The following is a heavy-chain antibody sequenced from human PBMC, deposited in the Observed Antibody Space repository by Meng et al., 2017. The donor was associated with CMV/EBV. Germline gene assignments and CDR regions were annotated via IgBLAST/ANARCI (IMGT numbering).Heavy chain of an antibody. Sequence: SVKVSCKASGYTFTSYSMHWVRQAPGQGLEWMGIINPSGGSTSYAQKFQGRVTMTRDTSTSTVYMELSSLRSEDTAVYYCARGPSEVVPAAIWVSDNWFDPWGQGTLVTVSS. D-gene: IGHD2-2*01. J-gene: IGHJ5*02. CDR1: GYTFTSYS. V-gene: IGHV1-46*01. CDR3: ARGPSEVVPAAIWVSDNWFDP. CDR2: INPSGGST.